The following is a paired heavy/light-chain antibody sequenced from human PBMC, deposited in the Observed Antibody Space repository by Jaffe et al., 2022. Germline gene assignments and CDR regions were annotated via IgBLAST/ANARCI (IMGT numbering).Light chain of an antibody. CDR3: QQSYSTLQIT. J-gene: IGKJ5*01. V-gene: IGKV1-39*01. CDR2: AAS. Sequence: DIQMTQSPSSLSASVGDRVTITCRASQSISSYLNWYQQKPGKAPKLLIYAASSLQSGVPSRFSGSGSGTDFTLTISSLQPEDFATYYCQQSYSTLQITFGQGTRLEIK. CDR1: QSISSY.
Heavy chain of an antibody. J-gene: IGHJ3*02. V-gene: IGHV1-18*01. CDR1: GYTFTSYG. CDR3: ARDRLVVVAASRSKEADDAFDI. CDR2: ISAYNGNT. Sequence: QVQLVQSGAEVKKPGASVKVSCKASGYTFTSYGISWVRQAPGQGLEWMGWISAYNGNTNYAQKLQGRVTMTTDTSTSTAYMELRSLRSDDTAVYYCARDRLVVVAASRSKEADDAFDIWGQGTMVTVSS. D-gene: IGHD2-15*01.